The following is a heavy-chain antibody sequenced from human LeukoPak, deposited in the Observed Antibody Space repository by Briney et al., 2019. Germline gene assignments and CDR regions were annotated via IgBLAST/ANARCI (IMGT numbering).Heavy chain of an antibody. D-gene: IGHD3-3*01. CDR2: INHSGGT. J-gene: IGHJ4*02. Sequence: PSETLSLTCAIYGGSFSGYYWSWIRQPPGKGLGWIGEINHSGGTNYNPTLKSRVTLSIDTSKNQFSLKLSSVTAADTAVYYCARSWGYDFWSGNLLDYWGQGTLVTVSS. CDR3: ARSWGYDFWSGNLLDY. CDR1: GGSFSGYY. V-gene: IGHV4-34*01.